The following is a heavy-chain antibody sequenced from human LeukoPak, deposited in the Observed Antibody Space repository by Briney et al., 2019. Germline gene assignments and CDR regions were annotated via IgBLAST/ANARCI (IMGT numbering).Heavy chain of an antibody. D-gene: IGHD2-15*01. CDR3: ARYCSGGTCHQGIDY. CDR2: IYPGDSDT. CDR1: GYSFTSNW. J-gene: IGHJ4*02. Sequence: GESLKISCKGSGYSFTSNWIGWVRQMPGKGLEWMGIIYPGDSDTRYSPSFQGQVTISADKSIRTAYLPWSSLKASDTAMYYCARYCSGGTCHQGIDYWGQGTLVTVSS. V-gene: IGHV5-51*01.